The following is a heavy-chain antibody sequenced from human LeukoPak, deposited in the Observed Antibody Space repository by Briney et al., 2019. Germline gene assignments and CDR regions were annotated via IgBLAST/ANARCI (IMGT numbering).Heavy chain of an antibody. CDR1: GGTFSSYA. Sequence: SVKVSFNASGGTFSSYAITWVRQAPGQGLEWMGRIIPIFGTTNYAQRFQGRVTITADTTTSTAYMHLSSLRSEDTAVYYCARGLEYYYDTFRDFDIWGQGTMLIVSS. D-gene: IGHD3-22*01. J-gene: IGHJ3*02. CDR3: ARGLEYYYDTFRDFDI. V-gene: IGHV1-69*06. CDR2: IIPIFGTT.